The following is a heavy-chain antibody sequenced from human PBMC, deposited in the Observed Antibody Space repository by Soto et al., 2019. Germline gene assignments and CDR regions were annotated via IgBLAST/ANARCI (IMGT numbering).Heavy chain of an antibody. V-gene: IGHV3-23*01. CDR3: AKEATIIEVAGSWFDP. J-gene: IGHJ5*02. CDR1: GFTFSSYA. Sequence: EVQLLESGGGLVQPGGSLRLSCAASGFTFSSYAMSWVRQAPGKGLEWVSAISGSGGSTYYADSVKGRFTISRDNSKNTLYLQMNSLRAEDTAVYYCAKEATIIEVAGSWFDPWGQGTLVTVSS. CDR2: ISGSGGST. D-gene: IGHD6-19*01.